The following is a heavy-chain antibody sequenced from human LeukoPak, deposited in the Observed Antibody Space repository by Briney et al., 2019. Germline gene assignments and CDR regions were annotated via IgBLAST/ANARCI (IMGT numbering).Heavy chain of an antibody. CDR2: INPNSGGT. CDR1: GYTFTGYY. CDR3: ARVRDGYASFDY. J-gene: IGHJ4*02. D-gene: IGHD5-24*01. Sequence: ASVKVSCKASGYTFTGYYMHWVRQAPGQGLEWMGWINPNSGGTNYAQKFQGRVTMIRDTSISTAYMELSRLRSDDTAVYYCARVRDGYASFDYWGQGTLVTVSS. V-gene: IGHV1-2*02.